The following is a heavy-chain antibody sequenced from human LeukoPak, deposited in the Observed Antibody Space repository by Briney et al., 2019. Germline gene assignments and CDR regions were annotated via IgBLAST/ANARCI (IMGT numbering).Heavy chain of an antibody. V-gene: IGHV3-30*18. Sequence: GGSLRLSCAASGFTFSSYGMHWVRQAPGKGLEWVAVISYDGSNKYYADSVKGRFTISRDNSKNTLYLQMNSLRAEDTAVYYCANSPRLEYYDSSGYLTYYYYYMDVWGKGTTVTVSS. D-gene: IGHD3-22*01. CDR1: GFTFSSYG. J-gene: IGHJ6*03. CDR2: ISYDGSNK. CDR3: ANSPRLEYYDSSGYLTYYYYYMDV.